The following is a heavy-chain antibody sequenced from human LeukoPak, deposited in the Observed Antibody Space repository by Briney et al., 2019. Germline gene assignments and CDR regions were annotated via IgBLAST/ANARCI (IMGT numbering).Heavy chain of an antibody. CDR3: ARDLSGWGNSVY. CDR1: GYTFINYY. J-gene: IGHJ4*02. V-gene: IGHV1-46*01. D-gene: IGHD5/OR15-5a*01. CDR2: INPNTGST. Sequence: ASVKVSCKASGYTFINYYLHWVRQAPGQGLVWMGQINPNTGSTNRAQMFQGRATMTADTSTNTVYMELNSLTSDDTAVYYCARDLSGWGNSVYWGQGTLVTVSS.